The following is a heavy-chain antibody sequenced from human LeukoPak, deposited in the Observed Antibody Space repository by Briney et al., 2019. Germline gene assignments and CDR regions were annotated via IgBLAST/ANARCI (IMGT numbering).Heavy chain of an antibody. CDR3: ARRAGAYSHPYDY. J-gene: IGHJ4*02. CDR1: GYSISSGHY. D-gene: IGHD4/OR15-4a*01. Sequence: SETLSLTCTVSGYSISSGHYWAWIRQSPEKGLECIATMFHSGSTYYNPSLKSRVTTSVDTSKNEFSLNLSSVTAADTAVYYCARRAGAYSHPYDYWGQGTLVTVSS. V-gene: IGHV4-38-2*02. CDR2: MFHSGST.